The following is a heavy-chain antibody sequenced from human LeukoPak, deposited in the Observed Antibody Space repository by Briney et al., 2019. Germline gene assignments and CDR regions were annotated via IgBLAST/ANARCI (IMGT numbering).Heavy chain of an antibody. J-gene: IGHJ4*02. D-gene: IGHD3-16*01. CDR1: GDSISTYY. CDR2: IHYSGST. CDR3: ARRAINSVMFVY. Sequence: PSETLSLTCTVSGDSISTYYWSWIRQPPGKGLEWIGYIHYSGSTNYNPSLRSRVTISVDTSKNQFSLKLSSATAADTAVYFCARRAINSVMFVYWGQGTLVTVSS. V-gene: IGHV4-59*08.